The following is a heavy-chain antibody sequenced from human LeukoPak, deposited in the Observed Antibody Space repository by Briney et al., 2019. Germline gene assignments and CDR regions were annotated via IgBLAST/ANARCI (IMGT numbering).Heavy chain of an antibody. CDR3: AKDPYSSSWPTSFDY. D-gene: IGHD6-13*01. Sequence: GGSLRLSCAASRFTFDDYAMHWVRQAPGKGLEWVSGISWNSGTIGYADSVKGRFTISRDNSKNTLYLQMNSLRAEDTAVYYCAKDPYSSSWPTSFDYWGQGTLVTVSS. V-gene: IGHV3-9*01. J-gene: IGHJ4*02. CDR2: ISWNSGTI. CDR1: RFTFDDYA.